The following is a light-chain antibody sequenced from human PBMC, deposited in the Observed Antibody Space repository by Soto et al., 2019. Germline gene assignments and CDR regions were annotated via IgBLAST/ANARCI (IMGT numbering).Light chain of an antibody. V-gene: IGLV2-14*01. CDR1: SSDVGGYNF. CDR2: DVT. CDR3: CSYTSSTSYV. J-gene: IGLJ1*01. Sequence: QSVLTQPASVSGSPGQSITISCTGTSSDVGGYNFASWYQQHPGKAPKLMIHDVTTRPSGVSNRFSGSKSGTTASLTISGLQAEDEADYYCCSYTSSTSYVFGNGTKVTVL.